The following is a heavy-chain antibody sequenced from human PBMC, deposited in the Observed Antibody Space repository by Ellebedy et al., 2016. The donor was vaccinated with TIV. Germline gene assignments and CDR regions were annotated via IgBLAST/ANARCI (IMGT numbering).Heavy chain of an antibody. CDR1: GFSFDDYA. Sequence: SLKISCAASGFSFDDYAMHWVRQAPGKGLEWVSGINWNSGIIGYADSVRGRFTISRDNAKNSLYLEMKSLGPEDTALYYCAKDTSDYYGLDVWGQGTTVIVSS. J-gene: IGHJ6*02. CDR2: INWNSGII. CDR3: AKDTSDYYGLDV. D-gene: IGHD6-6*01. V-gene: IGHV3-9*01.